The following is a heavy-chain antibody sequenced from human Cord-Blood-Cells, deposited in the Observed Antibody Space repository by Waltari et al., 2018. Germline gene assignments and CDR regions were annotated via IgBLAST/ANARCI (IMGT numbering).Heavy chain of an antibody. CDR2: SYWDDDK. J-gene: IGHJ6*02. CDR1: GFSLSTSGVG. Sequence: QITLKESGPTLVKPTQTLTLTCTFSGFSLSTSGVGVGWIRQPPGKALEWLALSYWDDDKRYSPSLKSRLTITKDTSKNQVVLTMTNMDPVDTATYYCAHRQNDRDAYYYYGMDVWGQGTTVTVSS. CDR3: AHRQNDRDAYYYYGMDV. V-gene: IGHV2-5*02.